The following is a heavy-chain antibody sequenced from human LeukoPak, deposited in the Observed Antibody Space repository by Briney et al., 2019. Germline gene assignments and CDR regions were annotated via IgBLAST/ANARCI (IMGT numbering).Heavy chain of an antibody. V-gene: IGHV3-30*18. J-gene: IGHJ6*02. Sequence: GGSLRLSCAASGFTFSSYGMHWVRQAPGKGLEWVAVISYDGSNKYYADSVKGRFTISRANTKNTLYLQMNSLRAEDTAVYYCAKDGWYSSGWSPYYYYGMDVWGQGTTVTVSS. D-gene: IGHD6-19*01. CDR3: AKDGWYSSGWSPYYYYGMDV. CDR2: ISYDGSNK. CDR1: GFTFSSYG.